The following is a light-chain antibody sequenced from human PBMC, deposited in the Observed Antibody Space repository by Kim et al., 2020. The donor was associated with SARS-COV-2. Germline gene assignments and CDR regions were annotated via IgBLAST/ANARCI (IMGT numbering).Light chain of an antibody. Sequence: QSVLTQPPSVSGAPGQTVAISCTGSSSNIGTGYDVHWYQQLPGKAPKLIIYANNNRPSGVPDRFSGSKSGTSASLAITGLQAEDEADYYCQSYDSSLFGYVFGTGTKVTVL. CDR1: SSNIGTGYD. J-gene: IGLJ1*01. CDR2: ANN. CDR3: QSYDSSLFGYV. V-gene: IGLV1-40*01.